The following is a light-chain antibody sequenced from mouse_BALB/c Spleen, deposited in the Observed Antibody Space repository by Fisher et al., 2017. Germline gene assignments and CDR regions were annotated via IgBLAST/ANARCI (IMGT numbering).Light chain of an antibody. V-gene: IGKV4-55*01. CDR2: DTS. Sequence: IVLTQTPAIMSASPGEKVTMTCSASSSVSYMYWYQQKPGSSPRLLIYDTSNLASGVPVRFSGSGSGTSYSLTISRMEAEDAATYYCQQFTSSPSTFGAGTKLELK. J-gene: IGKJ5*01. CDR1: SSVSY. CDR3: QQFTSSPST.